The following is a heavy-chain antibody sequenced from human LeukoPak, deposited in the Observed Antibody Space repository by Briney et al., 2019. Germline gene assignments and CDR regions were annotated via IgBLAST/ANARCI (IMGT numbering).Heavy chain of an antibody. Sequence: PGGSLRLSCAASGFTFSSYSMNWVRQAPGKGLEWVSYISSSSSTIYYADSVKSRFTISRDNAKNSLYLQMNSLRAEDTAVYYCARGRVANYDSSGNYHNYYYGMDVGGQGTTVTVSS. CDR3: ARGRVANYDSSGNYHNYYYGMDV. V-gene: IGHV3-48*01. J-gene: IGHJ6*02. CDR2: ISSSSSTI. D-gene: IGHD3-22*01. CDR1: GFTFSSYS.